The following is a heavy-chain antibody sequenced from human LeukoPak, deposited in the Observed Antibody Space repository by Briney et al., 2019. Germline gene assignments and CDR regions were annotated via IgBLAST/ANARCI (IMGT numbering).Heavy chain of an antibody. V-gene: IGHV3-23*01. CDR1: GFTFSSYA. J-gene: IGHJ5*02. CDR2: ISGSGAST. CDR3: TKEDPRFDP. Sequence: AGGSLRLSCAASGFTFSSYAMSWVRQAPGKGLEWLSAISGSGASTHYADSVRGQFTISRDNSKSTLYLQMNSLRADDTAVYYCTKEDPRFDPWGQGTLVTVSS.